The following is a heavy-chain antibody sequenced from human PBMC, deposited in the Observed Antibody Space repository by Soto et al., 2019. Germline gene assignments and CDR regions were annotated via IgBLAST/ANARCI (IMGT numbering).Heavy chain of an antibody. CDR1: GFTFSSYN. CDR3: ARGRRDGHSRPDY. D-gene: IGHD6-13*01. V-gene: IGHV3-21*02. Sequence: EVQLVESGGGLVQPGESLKLSCVGSGFTFSSYNMHWVRQAPGKGLEWVSSLSSSSGHIFYVDSVKGRFTISRDNAKTSVYLHMNSLRAEDTGVYYCARGRRDGHSRPDYWGRGTLVIVSS. CDR2: LSSSSGHI. J-gene: IGHJ4*02.